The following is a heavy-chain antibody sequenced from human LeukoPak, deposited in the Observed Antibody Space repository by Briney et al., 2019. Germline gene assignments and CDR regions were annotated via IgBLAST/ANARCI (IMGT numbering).Heavy chain of an antibody. J-gene: IGHJ4*02. CDR2: INPDSGGT. D-gene: IGHD1-26*01. V-gene: IGHV1-2*02. CDR3: ARPREAYVVGGPFDY. Sequence: ASVKVSCKASGYTFTGYYMHWVRQAPGQGLEWMGWINPDSGGTNNAQKFQGRVTMTRDTSTSTVYMELSSLRSEDTAVYYCARPREAYVVGGPFDYWGQGTLVTVSS. CDR1: GYTFTGYY.